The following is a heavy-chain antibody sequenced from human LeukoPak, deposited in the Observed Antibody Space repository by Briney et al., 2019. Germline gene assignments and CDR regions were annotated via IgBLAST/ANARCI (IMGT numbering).Heavy chain of an antibody. CDR2: IYYSGST. D-gene: IGHD3-22*01. J-gene: IGHJ4*02. Sequence: PSETLSLTCTVSGGSIFSSNSYWGWIRQPPGKGLEWIGSIYYSGSTYYNPSLKSRVAISVDTSKNQFSLKLSSVTAADTAVYYCASGYDSSGSEIDYWGQGTLVTVSS. CDR1: GGSIFSSNSY. CDR3: ASGYDSSGSEIDY. V-gene: IGHV4-39*01.